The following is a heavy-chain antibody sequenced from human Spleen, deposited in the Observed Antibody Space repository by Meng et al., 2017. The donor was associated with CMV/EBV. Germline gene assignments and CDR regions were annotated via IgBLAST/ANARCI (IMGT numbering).Heavy chain of an antibody. CDR2: IYPADSNI. D-gene: IGHD2-15*01. J-gene: IGHJ5*01. CDR3: AKAGLPSATFDS. CDR1: GYSFSTDW. V-gene: IGHV5-51*01. Sequence: GESLKISCKGSGYSFSTDWIGWVRQQPGKGLEWIGIIYPADSNIRISPTLQGQVTISADESISTAYLQWSSLKASDTAMYYCAKAGLPSATFDSWGQGTLVTVSS.